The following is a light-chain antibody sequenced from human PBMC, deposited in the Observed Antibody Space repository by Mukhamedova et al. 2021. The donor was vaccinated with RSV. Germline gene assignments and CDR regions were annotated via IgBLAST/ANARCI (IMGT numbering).Light chain of an antibody. J-gene: IGKJ3*01. V-gene: IGKV1-17*01. CDR3: LQHNSYPFT. Sequence: WYQRRVHGKAPKRLIYAASSLQSGVPSRFSGSGSGTEFTLTISSLQPEDFATYYCLQHNSYPFTFVPGTKVDIK. CDR2: AAS.